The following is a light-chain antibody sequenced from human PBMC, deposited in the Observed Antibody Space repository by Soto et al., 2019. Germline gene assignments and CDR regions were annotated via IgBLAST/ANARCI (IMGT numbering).Light chain of an antibody. CDR2: DVS. V-gene: IGLV2-14*03. Sequence: QSVLTQPASVSGSPGQSITISCTGTGSDVGGFNFVSWYRRHPGKAPKLIIYDVSDRPSGVSNRFSGSKSGNTASLTISGLQTEDEAAYYCSSYTGTTTLGYVFGTGTKVTVL. J-gene: IGLJ1*01. CDR3: SSYTGTTTLGYV. CDR1: GSDVGGFNF.